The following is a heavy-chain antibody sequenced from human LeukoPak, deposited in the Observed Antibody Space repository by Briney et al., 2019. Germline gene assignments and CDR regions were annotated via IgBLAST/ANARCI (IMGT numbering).Heavy chain of an antibody. CDR2: IYYSGNT. CDR1: GGSVSSYY. V-gene: IGHV4-59*02. D-gene: IGHD1-7*01. Sequence: SETLSLTCTVSGGSVSSYYWSWIRQPPGKGLEWIGYIYYSGNTNYNPSLKSRVTISVDTSKNQFSLKLSSVTAADTAVYHCARDNWNYGSSMDVWGQGTTVTVSS. CDR3: ARDNWNYGSSMDV. J-gene: IGHJ6*02.